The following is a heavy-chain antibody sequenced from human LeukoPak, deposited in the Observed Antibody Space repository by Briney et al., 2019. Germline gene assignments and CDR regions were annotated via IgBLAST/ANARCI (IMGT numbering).Heavy chain of an antibody. D-gene: IGHD3-10*01. CDR3: ASSQLLWFGGNWFDP. CDR2: IYTSGST. Sequence: SETLSLTCTVSGGSISSYYWSWIRQPAGKGLEWIGRIYTSGSTNYNPSLKSRVTMSVDTSKNQFSLKLSSVTAADTAVYYCASSQLLWFGGNWFDPWGQGTLVTVSS. J-gene: IGHJ5*02. V-gene: IGHV4-4*07. CDR1: GGSISSYY.